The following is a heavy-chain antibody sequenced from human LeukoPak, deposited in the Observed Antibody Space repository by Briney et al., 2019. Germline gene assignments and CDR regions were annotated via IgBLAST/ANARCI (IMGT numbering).Heavy chain of an antibody. CDR2: IYYSGST. CDR1: GGSISSSSYY. CDR3: ARALSSYYYGSNWFDP. D-gene: IGHD3-10*01. Sequence: SETLSLTCTVSGGSISSSSYYWGWIRQPPGKGLEWIGSIYYSGSTYYNPSLKSRVTISVDTSKNQFSLKLSSVTAADTAVYYCARALSSYYYGSNWFDPWGQGTLVTVSS. J-gene: IGHJ5*02. V-gene: IGHV4-39*07.